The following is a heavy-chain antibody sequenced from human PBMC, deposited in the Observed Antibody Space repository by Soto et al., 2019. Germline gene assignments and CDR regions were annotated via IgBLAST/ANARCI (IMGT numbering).Heavy chain of an antibody. CDR1: GGTFSSYA. V-gene: IGHV1-69*01. CDR3: ARDAGPTYYYDSSGYYRGSSFDY. J-gene: IGHJ4*02. D-gene: IGHD3-22*01. CDR2: IIPIFGTA. Sequence: QVQLVQSGAEVKKPGSSVKVSCKASGGTFSSYAISWVRQAPGQGLEWMGGIIPIFGTANYAQKFQGRVTITADEATSTAYRELSSLRSEDTAVYYGARDAGPTYYYDSSGYYRGSSFDYWGQGTLGTVSS.